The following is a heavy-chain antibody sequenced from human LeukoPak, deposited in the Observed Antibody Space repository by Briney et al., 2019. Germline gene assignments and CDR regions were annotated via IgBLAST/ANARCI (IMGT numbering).Heavy chain of an antibody. CDR3: ARDANYYDRSDYYYLDPFDI. CDR1: GFTVSSHY. CDR2: IYSGGST. V-gene: IGHV3-53*01. J-gene: IGHJ3*02. Sequence: GGSLRLSCAASGFTVSSHYMSWVRQAPGKGLEWVSVIYSGGSTYYADSVKGRFTISRDNSKNTVSLQMNSLRVEDTAVYYCARDANYYDRSDYYYLDPFDIWGQGTMVTVS. D-gene: IGHD3-22*01.